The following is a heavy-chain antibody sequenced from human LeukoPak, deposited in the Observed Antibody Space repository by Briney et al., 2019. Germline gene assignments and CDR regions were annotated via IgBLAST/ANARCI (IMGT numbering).Heavy chain of an antibody. D-gene: IGHD3-16*01. Sequence: GGSLGLSCAASGLTLSRYGMHWVRQAPGKGLEWVAVISYDGSTKNYADSVKDRFTISRDNSENTLYLQMSSLRVEDTAVYYCAGVPNVREGEWFDPWGQGTLVTVSS. J-gene: IGHJ5*02. CDR1: GLTLSRYG. CDR3: AGVPNVREGEWFDP. V-gene: IGHV3-30*03. CDR2: ISYDGSTK.